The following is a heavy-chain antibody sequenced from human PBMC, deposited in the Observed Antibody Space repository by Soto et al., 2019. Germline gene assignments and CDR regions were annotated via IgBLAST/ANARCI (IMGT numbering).Heavy chain of an antibody. Sequence: GGSMRLSCAPSGFTFSGYSMNSVRQSQEKGLAWLTFISHDGSKTYYADSVKGRFTISRDNAKNSLYLQMNSLRAEDTAVYYCAREAGGSYSSSGADYYYYYGMDVWGQGTTVTVSS. V-gene: IGHV3-30*03. CDR2: ISHDGSKT. CDR1: GFTFSGYS. D-gene: IGHD6-13*01. J-gene: IGHJ6*02. CDR3: AREAGGSYSSSGADYYYYYGMDV.